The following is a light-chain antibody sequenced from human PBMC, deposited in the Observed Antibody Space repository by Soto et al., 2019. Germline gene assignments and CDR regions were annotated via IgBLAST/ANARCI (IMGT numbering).Light chain of an antibody. J-gene: IGLJ1*01. CDR3: SSYAGRTLYV. Sequence: QSALTQPPSASGSPGQSVTISCTGTISDVGGYDYVSWYQQRPGKAPKLLIHEVTKRPSGVPDRFSGSKSGNTASLTVSGLQAEDEADYYCSSYAGRTLYVFGTGTKLTVL. V-gene: IGLV2-8*01. CDR2: EVT. CDR1: ISDVGGYDY.